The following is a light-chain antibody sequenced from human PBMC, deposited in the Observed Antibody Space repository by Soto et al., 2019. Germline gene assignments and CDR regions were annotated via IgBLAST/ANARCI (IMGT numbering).Light chain of an antibody. CDR1: QDIGSV. CDR3: QQYYSYPRT. Sequence: AIRLTQSPSSLSAPTGARVTIACRASQDIGSVLAWYQQKAGIAPKLLIYVAAALPTGVPSRFSCSGSRTDFTLTISRLQCADSATYYCQQYYSYPRTFGQGTKVDIK. CDR2: VAA. J-gene: IGKJ1*01. V-gene: IGKV1-8*01.